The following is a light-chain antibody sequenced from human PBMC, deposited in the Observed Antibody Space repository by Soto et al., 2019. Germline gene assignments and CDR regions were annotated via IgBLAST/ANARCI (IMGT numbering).Light chain of an antibody. J-gene: IGKJ1*01. CDR1: QSIGNF. Sequence: DNPMTQSPSSLSAYVGDKVSITCRASQSIGNFLNWYQQKPGKAPKLLIYAASNLQSGVPSRFSGSGSGTDFTLSISSLQPEDFATYYCQQSYNTPWTFGQGTKVEIK. CDR2: AAS. CDR3: QQSYNTPWT. V-gene: IGKV1-39*01.